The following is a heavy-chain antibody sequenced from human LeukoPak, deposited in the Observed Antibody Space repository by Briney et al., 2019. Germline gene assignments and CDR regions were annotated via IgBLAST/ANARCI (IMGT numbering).Heavy chain of an antibody. CDR1: GFTFSSYG. J-gene: IGHJ4*02. V-gene: IGHV3-33*01. CDR2: IWYGGSNK. D-gene: IGHD6-6*01. Sequence: SGGSLRLSCAASGFTFSSYGMHWVRQAPGKGLEWVAVIWYGGSNKYYADSVKGRFTISRDNSKNTLYLQMNSLRAEDTAVYYCVGSIAASDFDYWGQGTLVTVSS. CDR3: VGSIAASDFDY.